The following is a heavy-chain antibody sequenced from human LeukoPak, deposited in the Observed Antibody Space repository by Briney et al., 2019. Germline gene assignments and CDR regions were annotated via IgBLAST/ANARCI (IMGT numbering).Heavy chain of an antibody. CDR2: IYTSGST. J-gene: IGHJ3*02. V-gene: IGHV4-59*10. Sequence: PSETLSLTCAVYGGSFSGYYWSWIRQPAGKGLEWIGRIYTSGSTNYNPSLKSRVTISVDTSKNQFSLKLSSVTAADTAVYYCARPYGSGSSVDDTFDIWGQGTMVIVSS. CDR1: GGSFSGYY. CDR3: ARPYGSGSSVDDTFDI. D-gene: IGHD3-10*01.